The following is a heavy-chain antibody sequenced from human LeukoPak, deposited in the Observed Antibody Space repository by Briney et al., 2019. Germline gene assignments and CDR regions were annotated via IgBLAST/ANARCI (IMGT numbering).Heavy chain of an antibody. Sequence: GGSLRLSCAVSGFDFSGYAMSWARQAPGKGLEWVSAISGSGDSTYYADSVKGRFTISRDNSKNTLYLQMNSLRAEDTSVYFCAKVVAIAVAGNDYWGQGTLVTVSS. V-gene: IGHV3-23*01. CDR3: AKVVAIAVAGNDY. CDR1: GFDFSGYA. J-gene: IGHJ4*02. D-gene: IGHD6-19*01. CDR2: ISGSGDST.